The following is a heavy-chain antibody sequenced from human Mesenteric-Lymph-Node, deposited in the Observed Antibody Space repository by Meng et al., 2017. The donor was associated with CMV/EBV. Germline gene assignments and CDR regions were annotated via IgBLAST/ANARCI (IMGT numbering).Heavy chain of an antibody. CDR1: GGSFSGYY. J-gene: IGHJ4*02. V-gene: IGHV4-34*01. CDR3: ARHQRWLKSEGGFNY. D-gene: IGHD4-23*01. CDR2: INHSGST. Sequence: GQLQQWGAGLLQPSETLSLTWAVYGGSFSGYYWNWIRQPPGKGLEWIGEINHSGSTNYNPSLKSRVTISVDTSKNQFSLKLSSVTAADTAVYYCARHQRWLKSEGGFNYWGQGTLVTVSS.